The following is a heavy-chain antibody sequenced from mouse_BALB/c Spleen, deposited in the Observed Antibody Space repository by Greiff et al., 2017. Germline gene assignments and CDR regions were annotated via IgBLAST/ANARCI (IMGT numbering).Heavy chain of an antibody. CDR2: IWSGGST. Sequence: VQLQQSGPGLVQPSQSLSITCTVSGFSLTSYGVHWVRQSPGKGLEWLGVIWSGGSTDYNAAFISRLSISKDNSKSQVFFKMNSLQADDTAIYYCARGYYGSSGFAYWGQGTLVTVSA. CDR3: ARGYYGSSGFAY. J-gene: IGHJ3*01. CDR1: GFSLTSYG. V-gene: IGHV2-4-1*01. D-gene: IGHD1-1*01.